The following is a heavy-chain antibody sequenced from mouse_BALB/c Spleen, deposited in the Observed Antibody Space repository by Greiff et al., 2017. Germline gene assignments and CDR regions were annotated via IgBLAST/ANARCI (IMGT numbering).Heavy chain of an antibody. J-gene: IGHJ3*01. CDR2: IWSGGST. V-gene: IGHV2-2*02. CDR3: ARGRPWFAY. CDR1: GFSLTSYG. Sequence: VMLVESGPGLVQPSQSLSITCTVSGFSLTSYGVHWVRQSPGKGLEWLGVIWSGGSTDYNAAFISRLSISKDNSKSQVFFKMNRLQANDTAINYGARGRPWFAYWGQGTLVTVSA.